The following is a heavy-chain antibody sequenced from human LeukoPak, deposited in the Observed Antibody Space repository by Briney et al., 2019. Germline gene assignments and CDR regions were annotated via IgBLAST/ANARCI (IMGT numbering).Heavy chain of an antibody. CDR1: RGSISSGAYY. Sequence: PSETLSLTCTGSRGSISSGAYYWSWIRQHPGKGLEWLGYIYHSGSTYYNPSLESRIPISLDTSKNQFTLKLSSVTAADTAVYYCARSSSSPRLDYWGQGTLVTVSS. J-gene: IGHJ4*02. CDR3: ARSSSSPRLDY. D-gene: IGHD6-6*01. CDR2: IYHSGST. V-gene: IGHV4-31*03.